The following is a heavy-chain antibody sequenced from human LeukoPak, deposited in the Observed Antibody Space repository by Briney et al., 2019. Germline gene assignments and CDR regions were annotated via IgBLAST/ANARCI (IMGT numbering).Heavy chain of an antibody. CDR3: AKFSDPMAHLDY. CDR2: ISYDGSNK. Sequence: SGGSLRLSCAASGFTFSSYGMRWVRQAPGKGLEWVAVISYDGSNKYYADSVKGRFTISRDNSKNTLYLQMNSLRAEDTAVYYCAKFSDPMAHLDYWGQGTLVTVSS. D-gene: IGHD3-10*01. CDR1: GFTFSSYG. V-gene: IGHV3-30*18. J-gene: IGHJ4*02.